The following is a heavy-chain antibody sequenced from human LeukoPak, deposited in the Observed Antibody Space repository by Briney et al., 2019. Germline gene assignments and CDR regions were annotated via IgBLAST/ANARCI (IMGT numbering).Heavy chain of an antibody. D-gene: IGHD3-10*01. J-gene: IGHJ4*02. Sequence: TLSLTCTVSGGSISSSSYYWGWIRQPPGKGLEWLAVIYWDDDKRYSPSLKSRLTITKDTSKNQVVLTLTNMDPVDTATYYCGHTFYASGRYFRHWGQGTLVTVSS. CDR2: IYWDDDK. CDR1: GGSISSSSYY. V-gene: IGHV2-5*02. CDR3: GHTFYASGRYFRH.